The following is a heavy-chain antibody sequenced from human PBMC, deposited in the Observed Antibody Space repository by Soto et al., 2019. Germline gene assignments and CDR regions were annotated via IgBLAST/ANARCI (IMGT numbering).Heavy chain of an antibody. CDR2: ISAYNGNT. CDR3: ARGDSSGYYVDY. CDR1: GYTFTSYH. V-gene: IGHV1-18*01. D-gene: IGHD3-22*01. J-gene: IGHJ4*02. Sequence: ASVKVSCKASGYTFTSYHISWVRQAPGQGLEWMGWISAYNGNTNYAQKLQGRVTMTTDTSTSTAYMELRSLRSEDTAVYYCARGDSSGYYVDYWGQGTLVTVSS.